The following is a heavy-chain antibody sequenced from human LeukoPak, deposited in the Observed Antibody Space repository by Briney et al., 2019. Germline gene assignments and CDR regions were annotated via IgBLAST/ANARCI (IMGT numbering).Heavy chain of an antibody. CDR1: GGSFSGYY. Sequence: PSETLSLTCAVYGGSFSGYYWNWLRQPPGKGLEWIGEINHSGSTNYNPSLKSRVTISVDTSKNQFSLKLSSVTAADTAVYYCARAVQGIAVQSLDYWGQGTLVTVSS. V-gene: IGHV4-34*01. CDR2: INHSGST. CDR3: ARAVQGIAVQSLDY. D-gene: IGHD6-19*01. J-gene: IGHJ4*02.